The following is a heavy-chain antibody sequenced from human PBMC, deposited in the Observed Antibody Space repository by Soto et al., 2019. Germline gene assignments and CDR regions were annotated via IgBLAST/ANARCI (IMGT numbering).Heavy chain of an antibody. V-gene: IGHV3-23*01. J-gene: IGHJ3*01. CDR3: AKDPPKGPGDAFDF. CDR2: ISSSGGTT. CDR1: GFTLRTYA. Sequence: EVQLLESGGGLVQPGGSLRLSCAASGFTLRTYAMIWVRQAPGKGLEWVSTISSSGGTTYYPDAVKGRFTISRDNSKNTLYLQMDSLRAEDTAVYFCAKDPPKGPGDAFDFWGQGTMVTVS.